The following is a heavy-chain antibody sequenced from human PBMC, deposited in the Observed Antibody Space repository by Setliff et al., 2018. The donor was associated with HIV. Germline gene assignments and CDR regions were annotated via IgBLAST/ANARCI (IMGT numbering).Heavy chain of an antibody. J-gene: IGHJ4*02. CDR3: AREVGHRSGYYRGSFDY. Sequence: LSLTCIVSGGSISSGTYYWGWIRQPPGKGLEYIGSAFYSDNTYYKPSLKNRVTISVDTSKNQFSLKLTSVTAADTTVYYCAREVGHRSGYYRGSFDYWGQGTLVTVSS. D-gene: IGHD6-19*01. V-gene: IGHV4-39*07. CDR2: AFYSDNT. CDR1: GGSISSGTYY.